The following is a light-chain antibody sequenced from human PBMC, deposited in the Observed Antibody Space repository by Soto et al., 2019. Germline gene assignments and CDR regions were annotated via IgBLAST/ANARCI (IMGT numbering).Light chain of an antibody. CDR1: QDISNY. CDR2: DAS. CDR3: PQYDNLPLT. J-gene: IGKJ4*01. Sequence: DIPMTQSPSSLSASVGARVTITYQASQDISNYLNWYQQKPGKAPKLLIYDASNWETGVPSRFSGSGSWTDFTFTISSLQPEDIATDYCPQYDNLPLTFGGGTKVEIK. V-gene: IGKV1-33*01.